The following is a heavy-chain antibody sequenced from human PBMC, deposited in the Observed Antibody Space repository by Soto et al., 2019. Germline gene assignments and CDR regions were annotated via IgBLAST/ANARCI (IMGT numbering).Heavy chain of an antibody. V-gene: IGHV3-30-3*01. Sequence: QLRLVQSGGGVVQPGRSLRLSCTTSGFTFSSYSLHWVRQAPGKGLEWVALISYDGRNQYYADSLKGRFTVSRDDSKSTLFLQMTSLTAEYTAVYYCARTFSSTCLVARYCGQGTLVTGSS. D-gene: IGHD6-13*01. CDR3: ARTFSSTCLVARY. J-gene: IGHJ4*02. CDR1: GFTFSSYS. CDR2: ISYDGRNQ.